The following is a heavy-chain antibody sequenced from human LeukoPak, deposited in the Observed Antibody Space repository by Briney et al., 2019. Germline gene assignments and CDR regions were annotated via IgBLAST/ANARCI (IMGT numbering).Heavy chain of an antibody. J-gene: IGHJ6*02. V-gene: IGHV1-18*01. CDR1: GYTFTSYG. CDR2: ISAYNGNT. D-gene: IGHD3-22*01. Sequence: ASVKVSCKASGYTFTSYGISWARQAPGQGLEWMGWISAYNGNTNYAQKLQGRVTMTTDTSTSTAYMELRSLRCDDTAVYYCARDIDYYDSSGYYYDLYYYYGMDVWGQGTTVTVSS. CDR3: ARDIDYYDSSGYYYDLYYYYGMDV.